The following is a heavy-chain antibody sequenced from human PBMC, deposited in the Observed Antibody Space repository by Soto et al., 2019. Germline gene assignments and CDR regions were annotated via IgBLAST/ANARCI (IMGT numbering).Heavy chain of an antibody. CDR1: GFTFSNYG. V-gene: IGHV3-30*03. D-gene: IGHD3-9*01. CDR2: ISFDGSNK. Sequence: QAQLVESGGGVVQPGRSLRLSCAASGFTFSNYGMHWVRQAPGKGLEWVAIISFDGSNKYYADSVKGRFTISRDNSKNTLYLQMNSLRAEDTAVYYCARDTGQDGDYWGQGTLVTVSS. J-gene: IGHJ4*02. CDR3: ARDTGQDGDY.